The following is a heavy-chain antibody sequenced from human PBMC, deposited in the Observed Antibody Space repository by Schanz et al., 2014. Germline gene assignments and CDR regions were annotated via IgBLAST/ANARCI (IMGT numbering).Heavy chain of an antibody. CDR2: ISWNSGSV. CDR1: GFTFDNYA. V-gene: IGHV3-9*01. CDR3: AREAKWGQWYFDL. J-gene: IGHJ2*01. D-gene: IGHD1-26*01. Sequence: EVQLVESGGGLVQPGRSLRLSCAASGFTFDNYAMHWVRQAPGKGLEWVSSISWNSGSVAYADSVKGRFTISRDDAKNSLYLQMNSLRSEDTALYYCAREAKWGQWYFDLWGRGSLVTVSS.